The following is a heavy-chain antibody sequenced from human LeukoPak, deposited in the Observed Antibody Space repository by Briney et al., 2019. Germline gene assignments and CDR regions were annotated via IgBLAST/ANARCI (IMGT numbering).Heavy chain of an antibody. V-gene: IGHV4-59*01. D-gene: IGHD1-26*01. Sequence: SETLSLTCTVSGGSISNFYWSWIRQPPGKGLVWIGYIYYSGSTSYNPSLKSRVTISVDTSKNQFSLKLSSVTAADTAVYYCARGRAWEPTTGYYYYGMGVWGQGTTVTVSS. CDR1: GGSISNFY. CDR2: IYYSGST. J-gene: IGHJ6*02. CDR3: ARGRAWEPTTGYYYYGMGV.